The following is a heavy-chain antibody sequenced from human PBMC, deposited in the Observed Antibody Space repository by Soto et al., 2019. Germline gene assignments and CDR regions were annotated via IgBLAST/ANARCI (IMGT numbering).Heavy chain of an antibody. J-gene: IGHJ4*02. CDR2: LSDSGGST. CDR3: GSVSSRGYSGFFDF. Sequence: EVPLLESGGGLVQPGGSLRLSCTASGFTFSSHAMTWVRQAPGKGLDWVSGLSDSGGSTYYADSVKGRFTISRDNSMNTPDLQSNTPRAEDKGVYDCGSVSSRGYSGFFDFWGQGTLVTVSS. CDR1: GFTFSSHA. D-gene: IGHD6-13*01. V-gene: IGHV3-23*01.